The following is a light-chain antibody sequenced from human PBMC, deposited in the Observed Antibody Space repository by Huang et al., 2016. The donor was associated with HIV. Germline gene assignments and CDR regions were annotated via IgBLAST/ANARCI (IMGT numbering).Light chain of an antibody. J-gene: IGKJ2*01. CDR1: QSISTN. Sequence: EIVMTQSPTTLSVSPGERATLSCRASQSISTNFAWYQQKPGQAPRLLIYGASPRATGIPARFSGSGSGTEFTLTISSLQSEDFAVYYCQQYNNWPPDTFGQGTKLEIK. CDR3: QQYNNWPPDT. CDR2: GAS. V-gene: IGKV3-15*01.